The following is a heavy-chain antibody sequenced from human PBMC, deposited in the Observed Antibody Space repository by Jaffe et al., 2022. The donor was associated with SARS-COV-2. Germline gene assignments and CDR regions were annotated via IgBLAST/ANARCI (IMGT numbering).Heavy chain of an antibody. CDR2: MSYDGSNK. J-gene: IGHJ6*02. CDR3: AKDRAVYYYYYVMAV. D-gene: IGHD3-10*01. V-gene: IGHV3-30*18. Sequence: QVQLVESGGGVVQPGRSLRLSCAASGFTFSSYGMHWVRQAPDKGLEWVAVMSYDGSNKDYADSVKGRFTISRDNSKNTLYLQMNTLRAEDTAVYYCAKDRAVYYYYYVMAVWGQGTTVTVSS. CDR1: GFTFSSYG.